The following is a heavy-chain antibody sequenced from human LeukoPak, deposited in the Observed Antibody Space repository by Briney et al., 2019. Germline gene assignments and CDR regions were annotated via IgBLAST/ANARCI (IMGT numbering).Heavy chain of an antibody. CDR3: AREPLRTEHIDY. CDR2: MNPNSGNT. CDR1: EYTFTSYD. J-gene: IGHJ4*02. Sequence: GASVKVSCKASEYTFTSYDINWVRQATGQGLEWMGWMNPNSGNTGYAQKFQGRVTMTRDTSTSIAYMELSSLRSEDSAVYYCAREPLRTEHIDYWGQGTLVTVSS. V-gene: IGHV1-8*01. D-gene: IGHD1-14*01.